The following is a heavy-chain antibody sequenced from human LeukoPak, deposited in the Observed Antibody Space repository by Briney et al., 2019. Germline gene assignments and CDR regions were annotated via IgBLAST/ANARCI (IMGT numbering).Heavy chain of an antibody. J-gene: IGHJ4*02. CDR3: ARGFLWFGELSLDY. Sequence: PSQTLSLTCTVSGGSISSGGYYWSWIRQHPGKGLEWIGYIYYSGSTYYNPSLKSRVTISVDTSKNQFSLKLSSVTAADTAVYYCARGFLWFGELSLDYWGQGTLVTVSS. CDR1: GGSISSGGYY. D-gene: IGHD3-10*01. V-gene: IGHV4-31*03. CDR2: IYYSGST.